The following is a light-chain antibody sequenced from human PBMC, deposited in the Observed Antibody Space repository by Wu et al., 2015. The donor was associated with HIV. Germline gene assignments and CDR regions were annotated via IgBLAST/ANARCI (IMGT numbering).Light chain of an antibody. V-gene: IGKV3-11*01. CDR1: QSVSRF. CDR3: HQRTNWPRT. Sequence: EIVLTQSPATLSLSPGERATLSCRASQSVSRFLAWYQQKPGQAPRLLIYDTSNRATGIPARFSGSGSGTDFTLTISSLEPEDFAVYYCHQRTNWPRTFGQRDQGRKS. J-gene: IGKJ1*01. CDR2: DTS.